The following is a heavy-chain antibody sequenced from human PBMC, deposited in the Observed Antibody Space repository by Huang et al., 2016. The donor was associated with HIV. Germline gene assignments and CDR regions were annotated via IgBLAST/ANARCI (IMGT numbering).Heavy chain of an antibody. CDR2: FGPENGET. D-gene: IGHD2-21*01. J-gene: IGHJ3*02. CDR1: GYTLTELS. CDR3: AAGYDTYYDI. Sequence: QVQLVQSGAEVTKPGASVKVSCKVSGYTLTELSIHWVRQAPGKGIEWRGGFGPENGETIYAQNFQGRVTMTEDTSTDTAYMELHSLRPEDTAVYYCAAGYDTYYDIWGQGTMVIASS. V-gene: IGHV1-24*01.